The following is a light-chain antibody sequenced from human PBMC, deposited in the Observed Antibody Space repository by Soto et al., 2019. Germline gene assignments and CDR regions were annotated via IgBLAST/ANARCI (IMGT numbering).Light chain of an antibody. CDR1: QSVSNSY. CDR2: DAS. V-gene: IGKV3D-20*01. J-gene: IGKJ2*01. CDR3: QQYGSSPQT. Sequence: IVLTQSPATLSLSPGERATLSCGASQSVSNSYIAWYQQKPGLAPRLIIYDASSRATGIPDRFSGSGSGTDFNLTISRLEPEDFAVYYCQQYGSSPQTFGQVTKLEI.